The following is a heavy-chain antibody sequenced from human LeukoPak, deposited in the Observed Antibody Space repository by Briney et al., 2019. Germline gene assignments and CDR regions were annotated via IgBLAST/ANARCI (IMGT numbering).Heavy chain of an antibody. J-gene: IGHJ6*02. Sequence: PGGSLRLSCEASGFTFSSFWMHWVRQAPGKGLVWVARIKGDGITTNYADPAKGRFTVSRDNAKNTVYLQMNSLRAEDTAVHYCARATSYSNYGMDVWGQGTTVTVSS. D-gene: IGHD4-11*01. CDR1: GFTFSSFW. CDR3: ARATSYSNYGMDV. V-gene: IGHV3-74*01. CDR2: IKGDGITT.